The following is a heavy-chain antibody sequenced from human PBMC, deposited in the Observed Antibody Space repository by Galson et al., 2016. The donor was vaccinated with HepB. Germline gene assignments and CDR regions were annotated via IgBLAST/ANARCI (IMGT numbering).Heavy chain of an antibody. CDR3: ANSLMISTSQGRGST. D-gene: IGHD3/OR15-3a*01. J-gene: IGHJ4*02. V-gene: IGHV3-21*01. CDR1: GFTFSSYS. CDR2: ISSTTTYI. Sequence: SLRLSCAASGFTFSSYSMNWVRQAPGKGLEWVSSISSTTTYIYYADSVKGRFTISRDNAKNSVYLQMNSLRAEDTAVYYCANSLMISTSQGRGSTWGQGTLVTASS.